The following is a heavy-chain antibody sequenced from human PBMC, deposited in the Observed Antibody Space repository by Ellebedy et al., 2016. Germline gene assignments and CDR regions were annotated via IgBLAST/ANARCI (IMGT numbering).Heavy chain of an antibody. V-gene: IGHV3-21*01. Sequence: GGSLRLXXAASGFTFSSYSMNWVRQAPGKGLEWVSSISSSGYYIYYADSVKGRFTISRDSAKNSLYLQMNSLRAEDTAVYYCACTSCYTVRAVAAFDVWGQGTMVTVSS. CDR2: ISSSGYYI. CDR3: ACTSCYTVRAVAAFDV. CDR1: GFTFSSYS. J-gene: IGHJ3*01. D-gene: IGHD2-2*02.